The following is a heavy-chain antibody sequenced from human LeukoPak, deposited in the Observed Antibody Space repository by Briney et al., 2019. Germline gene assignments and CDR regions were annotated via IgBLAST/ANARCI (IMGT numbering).Heavy chain of an antibody. J-gene: IGHJ4*02. CDR1: GFTFSSYA. CDR3: AKDVERPVRSSLDY. V-gene: IGHV3-23*01. D-gene: IGHD3-3*01. CDR2: VSGSAGLT. Sequence: GGSLRLSCAASGFTFSSYAMSWVRQAPGEGLEWVSAVSGSAGLTYYADSVKGRFTISRDNSKSTLYLQMNSLRAEDTAVYYCAKDVERPVRSSLDYWGQGTLVTVSS.